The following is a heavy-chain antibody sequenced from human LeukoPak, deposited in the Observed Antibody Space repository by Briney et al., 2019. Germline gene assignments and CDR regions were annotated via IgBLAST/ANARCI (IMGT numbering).Heavy chain of an antibody. CDR1: GYTFTSYD. J-gene: IGHJ3*02. CDR2: MNPNSGNT. Sequence: APVKVSCKASGYTFTSYDINWVRQATGQGLEWMGWMNPNSGNTGYAQKFQGRVTITRNTSISTAYMELSSLRSEDTAVYYCARGSDSSAYNIWGQGTMVTVSS. V-gene: IGHV1-8*03. CDR3: ARGSDSSAYNI. D-gene: IGHD6-19*01.